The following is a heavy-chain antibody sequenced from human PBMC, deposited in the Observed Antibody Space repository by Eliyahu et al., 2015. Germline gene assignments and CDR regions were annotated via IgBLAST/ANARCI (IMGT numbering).Heavy chain of an antibody. D-gene: IGHD3-16*01. J-gene: IGHJ4*02. V-gene: IGHV6-1*01. Sequence: QVQLQQSGPGLVKPSQTXXXXXXIPGDSVSSNSAAWXWIRQSPSRGLEWLGRTYYRSKWYNDYAVSVKSRITINPDTSKNQFSLQLTSVTPEDMAVYYCARDVGFGGFDYWGQGTLVTVSS. CDR3: ARDVGFGGFDY. CDR2: TYYRSKWYN. CDR1: GDSVSSNSAA.